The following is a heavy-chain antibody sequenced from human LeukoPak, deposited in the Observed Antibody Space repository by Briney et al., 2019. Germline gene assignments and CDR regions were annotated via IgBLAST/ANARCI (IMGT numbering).Heavy chain of an antibody. D-gene: IGHD2-15*01. Sequence: SVKVSCKASGGTFSSYAISWVRQAPGQGLEWMGGIIPIFGTANYAQKFQGRVTITTDESTSTAYMELSSLRSEDTAVYYCASGNYCSGGSCYVPRWNEIGYWGQGTLVTVSS. CDR2: IIPIFGTA. J-gene: IGHJ4*02. CDR3: ASGNYCSGGSCYVPRWNEIGY. V-gene: IGHV1-69*05. CDR1: GGTFSSYA.